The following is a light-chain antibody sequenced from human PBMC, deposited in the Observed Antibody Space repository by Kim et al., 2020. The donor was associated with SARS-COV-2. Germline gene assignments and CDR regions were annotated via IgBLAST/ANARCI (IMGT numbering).Light chain of an antibody. CDR1: QTISSW. Sequence: TSVGDRVSITVRARQTISSWLAWYQQKPGKAPKLLIYKAISLESGVPSRFSGSASGTVFTLTSTSLQPDDFATYYCQQYERDPDSFGQGTKLEI. CDR2: KAI. J-gene: IGKJ2*01. CDR3: QQYERDPDS. V-gene: IGKV1-5*03.